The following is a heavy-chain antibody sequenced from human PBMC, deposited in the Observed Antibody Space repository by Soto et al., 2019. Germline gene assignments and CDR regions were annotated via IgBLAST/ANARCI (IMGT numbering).Heavy chain of an antibody. V-gene: IGHV3-33*01. Sequence: QVQLVESGGGVAQPGRSLRLSCTVYGFTFSGHATHWVRQAPGKGLEWVTQIWYDGSNKYYAESVKGRFTSSRNNSKNTLYLQMTSLRVEDTAVYYCARDGQGLAPYALDVWGQGTSGTVSS. CDR1: GFTFSGHA. J-gene: IGHJ6*02. CDR3: ARDGQGLAPYALDV. D-gene: IGHD6-19*01. CDR2: IWYDGSNK.